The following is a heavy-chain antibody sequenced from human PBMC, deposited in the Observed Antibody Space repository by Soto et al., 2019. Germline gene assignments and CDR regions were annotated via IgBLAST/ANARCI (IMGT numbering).Heavy chain of an antibody. CDR2: INPNSGGT. D-gene: IGHD1-7*01. V-gene: IGHV1-2*04. J-gene: IGHJ6*03. Sequence: ASVKVSCKASGYTFTGYYMHWVRQAPGQGLEWMGWINPNSGGTNYAQKFQGWVTMTRDTSISTAYMELSRLRSDDTAVYYCAREVSWNYRHSYMDVWGKGTTVTVSS. CDR3: AREVSWNYRHSYMDV. CDR1: GYTFTGYY.